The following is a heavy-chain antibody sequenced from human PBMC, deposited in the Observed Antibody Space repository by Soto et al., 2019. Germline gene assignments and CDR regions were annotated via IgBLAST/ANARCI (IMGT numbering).Heavy chain of an antibody. V-gene: IGHV4-31*03. CDR1: GGSISSGGYY. J-gene: IGHJ6*02. D-gene: IGHD2-2*01. CDR3: ARGPVLPAGIPYYYGMDV. CDR2: TYYSGST. Sequence: LSLTCTVSGGSISSGGYYWSWIRQHPGKGLEWIGYTYYSGSTYYNPSLKSRVTISVDTSKNQFSLKLSSVTAADTAVYYCARGPVLPAGIPYYYGMDVWGQGTTVTVSS.